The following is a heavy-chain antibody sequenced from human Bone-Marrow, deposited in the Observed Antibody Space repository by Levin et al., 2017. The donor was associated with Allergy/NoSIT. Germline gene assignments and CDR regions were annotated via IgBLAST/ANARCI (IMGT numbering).Heavy chain of an antibody. Sequence: GGSLRLSCTISGYTFSDYYIHWVRQAPGQGLEWMGWINPKRGDTNFAQKFHGRVVLSRNTSISTAYMELGRLRSDDTALYYCARGSSGSNDYWGQGTLVTVSS. CDR2: INPKRGDT. CDR3: ARGSSGSNDY. D-gene: IGHD3-22*01. CDR1: GYTFSDYY. V-gene: IGHV1-2*02. J-gene: IGHJ4*02.